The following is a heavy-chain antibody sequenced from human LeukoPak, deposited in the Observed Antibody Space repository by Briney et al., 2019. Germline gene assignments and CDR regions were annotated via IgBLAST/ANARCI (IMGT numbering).Heavy chain of an antibody. CDR1: GYTFTGYY. D-gene: IGHD3-16*01. Sequence: ASVKVSCKASGYTFTGYYTHWVRQAPGQGLEWMGWINSNSGGTNYAQKFQGRVTMTRDTSISTAYMELSRLRSDDTAVYYCARDPTVGGFDYWGQGTLVTVSS. J-gene: IGHJ4*02. CDR2: INSNSGGT. V-gene: IGHV1-2*02. CDR3: ARDPTVGGFDY.